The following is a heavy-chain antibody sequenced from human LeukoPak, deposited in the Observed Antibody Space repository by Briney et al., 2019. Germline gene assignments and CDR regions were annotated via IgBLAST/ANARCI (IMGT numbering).Heavy chain of an antibody. V-gene: IGHV5-51*01. CDR2: VFPGDSDT. CDR1: GDRFTSYW. CDR3: ARRPSGSQNYFDF. Sequence: PGESLKISCRASGDRFTSYWIAWVRQMPGKGLEWMGIVFPGDSDTRYSPSFQGQVTISVDRSTRTAYLQWSRLQASDNGLYFCARRPSGSQNYFDFWGQGTRVTVFS. J-gene: IGHJ4*02.